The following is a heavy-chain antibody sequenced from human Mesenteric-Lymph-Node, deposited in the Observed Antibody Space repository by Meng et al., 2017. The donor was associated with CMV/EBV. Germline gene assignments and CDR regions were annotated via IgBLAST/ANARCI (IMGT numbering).Heavy chain of an antibody. CDR3: ARTIVVVPAAPHGMDV. CDR2: IYPGDSDT. V-gene: IGHV5-51*01. D-gene: IGHD2-2*01. Sequence: GGSLRLSCKGSGYSFTSYWIGWVRQMPGKGLEWMGIIYPGDSDTRYSPSFQGQVTISADKSISTAYLQWSSLKASDTAMYYCARTIVVVPAAPHGMDVWGQGTTVTVSS. CDR1: GYSFTSYW. J-gene: IGHJ6*02.